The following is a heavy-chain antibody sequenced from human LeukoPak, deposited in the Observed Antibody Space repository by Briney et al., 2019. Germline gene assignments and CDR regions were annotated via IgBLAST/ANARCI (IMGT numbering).Heavy chain of an antibody. J-gene: IGHJ4*02. CDR3: ARAYYYDSTGYYSLSLPFDY. V-gene: IGHV3-7*01. Sequence: DSVKGRFTISRDNAKNSLYLQINSLRAEDTAVYYCARAYYYDSTGYYSLSLPFDYWGQGTLVTVSS. D-gene: IGHD3-22*01.